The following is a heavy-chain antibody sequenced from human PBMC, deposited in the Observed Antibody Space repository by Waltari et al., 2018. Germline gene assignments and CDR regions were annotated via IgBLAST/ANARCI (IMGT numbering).Heavy chain of an antibody. Sequence: QVHLVESGGGVVQPGGSPRLSCAASGFTFSSYGMPWVRQAPGKGLGWVAFIRYDGSNKYYADSVKGRFTISRDNSKNTLYLQMNSLRAEDTAVYYCAKVVKYPDAFDIWGQGTMVTVSS. V-gene: IGHV3-30*02. CDR2: IRYDGSNK. J-gene: IGHJ3*02. D-gene: IGHD2-2*01. CDR3: AKVVKYPDAFDI. CDR1: GFTFSSYG.